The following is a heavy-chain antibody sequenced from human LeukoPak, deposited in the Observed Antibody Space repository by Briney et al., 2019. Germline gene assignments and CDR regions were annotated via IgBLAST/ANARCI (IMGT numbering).Heavy chain of an antibody. CDR3: ARDISDGWNVFDY. CDR1: EFTVSRNY. CDR2: IYSGGNT. Sequence: GGSLRLSCVASEFTVSRNYMTWVRQAPGKVLEWVSVIYSGGNTYYADSVKGRFTISRDNSKKTLYLQMDSLRAEDTAVYYCARDISDGWNVFDYWGQRTLVTVSS. V-gene: IGHV3-53*01. J-gene: IGHJ4*02. D-gene: IGHD1-1*01.